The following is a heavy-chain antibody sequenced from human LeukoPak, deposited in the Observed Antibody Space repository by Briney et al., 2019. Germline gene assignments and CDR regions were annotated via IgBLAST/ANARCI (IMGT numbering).Heavy chain of an antibody. V-gene: IGHV3-74*01. J-gene: IGHJ6*02. CDR2: INSDGNST. Sequence: GGSLRLSCAASGHTLSRYWIHWVRHAPEEGLVWVSRINSDGNSTSYADSVKGRFTISRDNAKNTLYLQMNSLRAEDTAVYYCASGLGPYDFWSGYYTGYYYYGMDVWGQGTTVTVSS. D-gene: IGHD3-3*01. CDR3: ASGLGPYDFWSGYYTGYYYYGMDV. CDR1: GHTLSRYW.